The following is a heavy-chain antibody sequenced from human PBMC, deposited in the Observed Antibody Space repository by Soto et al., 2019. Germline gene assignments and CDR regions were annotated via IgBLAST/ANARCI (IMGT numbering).Heavy chain of an antibody. CDR3: ASGGTTVNRRFAF. CDR2: IIPILDTT. J-gene: IGHJ4*02. V-gene: IGHV1-69*01. CDR1: GGTSSSYA. Sequence: QGQVVQSGAEVKKPGSSVRVSCKASGGTSSSYAITWMRQAPGQGLEWMGGIIPILDTTDYAQKFQGRVTFTADESTSTVYMELSSLTSEDTAVYYCASGGTTVNRRFAFWGQGTLVTVSS. D-gene: IGHD4-4*01.